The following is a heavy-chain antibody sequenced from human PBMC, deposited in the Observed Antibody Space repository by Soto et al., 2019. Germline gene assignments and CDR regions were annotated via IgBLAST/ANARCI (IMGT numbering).Heavy chain of an antibody. CDR3: ARQRTTVVTQAYFDH. D-gene: IGHD2-21*02. CDR1: GESISSSSYY. CDR2: IYYSGRT. Sequence: SETLSLTCIVSGESISSSSYYWCWIRQPPGKGLEWIGSIYYSGRTYYNPSFKSRVTISIDTSKNQFSLKLSSVTATDTAVYYCARQRTTVVTQAYFDHWGQGALVTVSS. V-gene: IGHV4-39*01. J-gene: IGHJ4*02.